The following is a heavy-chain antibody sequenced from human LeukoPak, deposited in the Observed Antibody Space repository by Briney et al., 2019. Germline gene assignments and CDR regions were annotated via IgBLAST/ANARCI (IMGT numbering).Heavy chain of an antibody. CDR1: GFTFGDYG. Sequence: GGSLRLSCTASGFTFGDYGMSWFRQAPGKGLEWVGFIRSKTYGGTIEYAASVKGRFTISRDDSKSIAYLQMNSLKTEDTAVYYCSRTFYGSGSYYAYWGQGTLVTVSS. CDR3: SRTFYGSGSYYAY. D-gene: IGHD3-10*01. J-gene: IGHJ4*02. V-gene: IGHV3-49*03. CDR2: IRSKTYGGTI.